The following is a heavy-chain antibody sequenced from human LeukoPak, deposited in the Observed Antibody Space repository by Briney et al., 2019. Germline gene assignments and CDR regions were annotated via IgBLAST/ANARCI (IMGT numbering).Heavy chain of an antibody. CDR3: ARDPDIAAAGSAFDI. Sequence: PGGSLRLSCAASGFTFSDYYMSWIRQAPGKGLEWVSYISSSSSYTNYADSVKGRFTISRDNARNSLYLQMNSLRAEDTAVYYCARDPDIAAAGSAFDIWGQGTMVTVSS. D-gene: IGHD6-13*01. J-gene: IGHJ3*02. CDR2: ISSSSSYT. V-gene: IGHV3-11*05. CDR1: GFTFSDYY.